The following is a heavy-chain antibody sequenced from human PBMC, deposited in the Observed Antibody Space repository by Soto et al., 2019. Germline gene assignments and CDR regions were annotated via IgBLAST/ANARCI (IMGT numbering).Heavy chain of an antibody. V-gene: IGHV3-30*04. CDR3: ARDWLRRDDILTPSWNFNL. J-gene: IGHJ2*01. CDR1: GFNFTYNA. Sequence: QEQLVESGGGVVRPGKSLRLSCEASGFNFTYNAMHWVRQAPGKGLEWVAVISFNGRKKFYARSVKGRFTISRDNSKNTLYLQINNLRPGDMAVYYCARDWLRRDDILTPSWNFNLWGQGTLVTAS. CDR2: ISFNGRKK. D-gene: IGHD3-9*01.